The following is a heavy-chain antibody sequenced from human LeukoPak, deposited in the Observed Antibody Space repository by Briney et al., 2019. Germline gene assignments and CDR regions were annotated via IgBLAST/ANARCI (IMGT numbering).Heavy chain of an antibody. Sequence: SETLSLTCTVPGGSMSNYYWSWIRQPPGKGLEWIGYIYYSGSTNYNPSLKSRVTISIDTPKNQFSRKVNSETAADTAVYYCAKSRAVADPFDYWGQGTLVTVSS. CDR1: GGSMSNYY. V-gene: IGHV4-59*08. D-gene: IGHD6-19*01. J-gene: IGHJ4*02. CDR2: IYYSGST. CDR3: AKSRAVADPFDY.